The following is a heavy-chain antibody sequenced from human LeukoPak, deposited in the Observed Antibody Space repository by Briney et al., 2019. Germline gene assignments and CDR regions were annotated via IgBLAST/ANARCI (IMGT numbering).Heavy chain of an antibody. D-gene: IGHD3-10*01. CDR1: SGSIGNDALY. J-gene: IGHJ4*02. CDR3: VAEEYGTGSYYKFAF. Sequence: SETLSLTCTVSSGSIGNDALYWGWIRQSPGKGLEWIGSVHYTRSYSGTTYYNPSLESRVTVSTDRSKTLCSLKLTSVTAADTAVYYCVAEEYGTGSYYKFAFWGKGALVTVSS. CDR2: VHYTRSYSGTT. V-gene: IGHV4-39*01.